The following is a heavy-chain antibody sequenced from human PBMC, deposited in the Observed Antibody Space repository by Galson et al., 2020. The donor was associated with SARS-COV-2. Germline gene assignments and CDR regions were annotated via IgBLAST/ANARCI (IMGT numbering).Heavy chain of an antibody. CDR2: IIPIFGTA. J-gene: IGHJ3*02. D-gene: IGHD2-2*01. V-gene: IGHV1-69*13. CDR3: AREGLYCSSTSCADHDAFDI. Sequence: SVKVSCKASGGTFSSYAISWVRQAPGQGLEWMGGIIPIFGTANYAQKFQGRVTITADESTSTAYMELSSLRSEDTAVYYCAREGLYCSSTSCADHDAFDIWGQGTMVTVSS. CDR1: GGTFSSYA.